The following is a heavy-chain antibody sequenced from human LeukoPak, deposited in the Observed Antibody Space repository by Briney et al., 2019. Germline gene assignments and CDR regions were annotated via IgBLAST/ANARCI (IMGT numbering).Heavy chain of an antibody. J-gene: IGHJ5*02. CDR2: IIPIFGTA. D-gene: IGHD2-2*01. V-gene: IGHV1-69*13. CDR3: ARAGAVPAGYNWFDP. Sequence: GASVKVSCKASGYTFTSYGISWVRQAPGQGLEWMGGIIPIFGTANYAQKFQGRVTITADESTSTAYMELSSLRSEDTAVYYCARAGAVPAGYNWFDPWGQGTLVTVSS. CDR1: GYTFTSYG.